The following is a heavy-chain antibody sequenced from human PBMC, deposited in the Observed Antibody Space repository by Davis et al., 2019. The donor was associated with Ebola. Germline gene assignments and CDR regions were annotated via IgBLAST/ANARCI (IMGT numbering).Heavy chain of an antibody. Sequence: GSLRLSCTVSGGSISSYYWSWIRQPPGKGLEWIGYIYYSGSTNYNPSLKSRVTISVDTSKNQFSLKLSSVTAADTAVYYCARTGGFWSGYSKFDPWGQGTLVTVSS. CDR1: GGSISSYY. CDR3: ARTGGFWSGYSKFDP. V-gene: IGHV4-59*01. J-gene: IGHJ5*02. D-gene: IGHD3-3*01. CDR2: IYYSGST.